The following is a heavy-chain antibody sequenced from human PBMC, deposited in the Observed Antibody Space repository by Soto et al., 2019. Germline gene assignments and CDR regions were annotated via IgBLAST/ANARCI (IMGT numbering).Heavy chain of an antibody. D-gene: IGHD6-19*01. V-gene: IGHV1-3*01. CDR3: ARSSSPYSSGWPDY. J-gene: IGHJ4*02. Sequence: ASVKVSCKASGYTFSSYAMHWVRQAPGQRLEWMGWINAGNGNRKYSQKFQGRVTITRDTSASTAYMELSSLRSEDTAVYYCARSSSPYSSGWPDYWGQGTLVTVS. CDR1: GYTFSSYA. CDR2: INAGNGNR.